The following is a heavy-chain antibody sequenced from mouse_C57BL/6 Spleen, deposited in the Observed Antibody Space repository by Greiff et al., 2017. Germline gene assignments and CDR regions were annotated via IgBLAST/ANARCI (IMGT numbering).Heavy chain of an antibody. CDR3: ARKGTRGYFDV. D-gene: IGHD3-3*01. CDR2: IYPGDGDT. Sequence: VKLVESGAELVKPGASVKISCKASGYAFSSYWMNWVKQRPGKGLEWIGQIYPGDGDTNYNGKFKGKATLTADKSSSTAYMQLSSLTSEDSAVYFCARKGTRGYFDVWGTGTTVTVSS. CDR1: GYAFSSYW. V-gene: IGHV1-80*01. J-gene: IGHJ1*03.